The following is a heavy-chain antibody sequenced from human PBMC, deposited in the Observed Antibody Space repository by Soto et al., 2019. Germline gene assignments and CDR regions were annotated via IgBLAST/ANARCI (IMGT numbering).Heavy chain of an antibody. CDR2: IYHSGST. V-gene: IGHV4-4*02. CDR3: AILVVVAATPCWFDP. CDR1: SGSISSSNW. J-gene: IGHJ5*02. D-gene: IGHD2-15*01. Sequence: QVQLQESGPGLVKPSGTLSLTCAVSSGSISSSNWWSWVRQPPGKGLEWIGEIYHSGSTNYNPSLKSRVTISVDKSKNQFSLKLSSVTAADTAVYYCAILVVVAATPCWFDPWGQGPLVTVSS.